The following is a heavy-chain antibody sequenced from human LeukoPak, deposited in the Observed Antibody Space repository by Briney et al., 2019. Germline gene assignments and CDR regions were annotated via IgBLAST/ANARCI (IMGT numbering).Heavy chain of an antibody. V-gene: IGHV3-23*01. CDR3: ARAYYDSSGYPGWGDYYYMDV. D-gene: IGHD3-22*01. J-gene: IGHJ6*03. CDR1: GFTFSSYG. Sequence: HPGGSLRLSCAASGFTFSSYGVSWVRQAPGKGLEWVSAISGSGGSTYYADSVKGRFTISRDNSKNTLYLQMNSLRAEDSAVYYCARAYYDSSGYPGWGDYYYMDVWGKGTTVTVSS. CDR2: ISGSGGST.